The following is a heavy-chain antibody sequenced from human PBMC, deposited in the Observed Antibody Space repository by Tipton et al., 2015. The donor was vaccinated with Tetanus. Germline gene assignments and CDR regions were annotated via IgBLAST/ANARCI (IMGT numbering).Heavy chain of an antibody. J-gene: IGHJ2*01. CDR3: VRGTSWGKGWYFDL. Sequence: TLSLTCTVSGGSMRSYYWSWIRQPPGKGLEWIGYIYYGGSTNYNSSLKSRVTISVDTSKNQFSLNLNSVTPEDTAVYYCVRGTSWGKGWYFDLWGRGTLVTVSS. V-gene: IGHV4-59*12. CDR2: IYYGGST. D-gene: IGHD7-27*01. CDR1: GGSMRSYY.